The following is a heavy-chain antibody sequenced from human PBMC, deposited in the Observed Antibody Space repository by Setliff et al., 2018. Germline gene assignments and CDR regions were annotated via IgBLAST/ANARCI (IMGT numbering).Heavy chain of an antibody. CDR1: GGSFSSYY. CDR2: IYYSGST. J-gene: IGHJ4*02. Sequence: SETLSLTCAVYGGSFSSYYWGWIRQPPGKGLEWIGSIYYSGSTYYNPSLKSRVTISVDTSKNQFSLKLSSVTAADTAVYYCARDRITIFGVVIPFDYWGQGTLVTVSS. D-gene: IGHD3-3*01. V-gene: IGHV4-39*07. CDR3: ARDRITIFGVVIPFDY.